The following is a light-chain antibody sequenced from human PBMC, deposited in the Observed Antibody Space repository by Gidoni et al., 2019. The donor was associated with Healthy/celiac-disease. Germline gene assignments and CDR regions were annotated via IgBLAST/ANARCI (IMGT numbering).Light chain of an antibody. V-gene: IGLV1-47*01. CDR3: AAWDAGLSGVV. CDR2: RDN. Sequence: QSVLTQPPSASGTPAQGVTISCSVSSPTIGRNYVDCYQQHPRTAPKHLIYRDNPRPPGVPDQCSGATSCTSASLAISGRRYADEADYYCAAWDAGLSGVVFGGGTKLTVL. J-gene: IGLJ2*01. CDR1: SPTIGRNY.